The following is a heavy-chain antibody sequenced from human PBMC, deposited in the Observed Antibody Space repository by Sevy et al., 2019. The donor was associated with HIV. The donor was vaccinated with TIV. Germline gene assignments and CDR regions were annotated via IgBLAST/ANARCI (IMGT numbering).Heavy chain of an antibody. CDR1: GGSMNNYF. V-gene: IGHV4-59*01. D-gene: IGHD6-13*01. CDR3: ARESIGAVGDFDY. CDR2: IYYSGST. Sequence: ETLSLTCTVSGGSMNNYFWSWIRQPPGKGLEWIGYIYYSGSTNYNPSLKSRATISVDTSKNQLSLKLTSVTAADTAVYYCARESIGAVGDFDYWGQGTLVTVSS. J-gene: IGHJ4*02.